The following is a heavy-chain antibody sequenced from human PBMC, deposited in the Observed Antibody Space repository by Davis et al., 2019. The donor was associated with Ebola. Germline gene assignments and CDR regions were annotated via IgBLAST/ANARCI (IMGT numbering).Heavy chain of an antibody. CDR3: ARDAYSSSWSPTDDFDY. Sequence: PGGSLRLSCAASGFTFSHYGMHWVRQPPGKGLEWVSFISSSSNYIYYADSVKGRFTVSRDNAKNSLYLQMNSLRDEDTAVYYCARDAYSSSWSPTDDFDYWGQGTLVTVSS. D-gene: IGHD6-13*01. CDR2: ISSSSNYI. J-gene: IGHJ4*02. V-gene: IGHV3-21*01. CDR1: GFTFSHYG.